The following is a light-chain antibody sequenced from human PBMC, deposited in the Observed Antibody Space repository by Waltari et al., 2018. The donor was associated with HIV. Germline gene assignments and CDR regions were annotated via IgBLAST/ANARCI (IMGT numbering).Light chain of an antibody. CDR1: ALPNHF. CDR2: KEN. Sequence: SYELTQPPSVSVSPGQTARITCSGVALPNHFGYWYLPRPGQAPVLIIYKENERPPGFPERFSGSSSGTTVTLTISGVQAEDEADYFCLSSVRSGDSVTFGGGTKLTVL. V-gene: IGLV3-25*03. CDR3: LSSVRSGDSVT. J-gene: IGLJ2*01.